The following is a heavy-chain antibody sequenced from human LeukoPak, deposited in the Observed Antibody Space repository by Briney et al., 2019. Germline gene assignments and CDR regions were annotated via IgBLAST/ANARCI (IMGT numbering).Heavy chain of an antibody. CDR3: ARARFWPATGFWSGPETDYYYYYYYMDV. V-gene: IGHV1-2*02. CDR1: GYTFTGYY. J-gene: IGHJ6*03. Sequence: ASVKVSCKASGYTFTGYYMHWVRQAPGQGLEWMGWINPNSGGTNYAQKFQGRVTMTRDTSISTAYMELSRLRSEDTAVYYCARARFWPATGFWSGPETDYYYYYYYMDVWGKGTTVTVSS. CDR2: INPNSGGT. D-gene: IGHD3-3*01.